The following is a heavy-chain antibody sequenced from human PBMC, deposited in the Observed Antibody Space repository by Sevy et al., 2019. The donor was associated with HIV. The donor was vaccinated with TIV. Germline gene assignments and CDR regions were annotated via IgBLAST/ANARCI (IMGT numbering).Heavy chain of an antibody. D-gene: IGHD2-8*01. Sequence: GGSLRLSCSASGLTFRSYGMHWVRQAPDMGLEWVAIISYDGNNRYYADSVKGRFTISRDNSKNTLYLQTNSLRPEDTAVYFRAKDQEMVSAILDYWGQGTLVTVSS. CDR1: GLTFRSYG. CDR3: AKDQEMVSAILDY. V-gene: IGHV3-30*18. CDR2: ISYDGNNR. J-gene: IGHJ4*02.